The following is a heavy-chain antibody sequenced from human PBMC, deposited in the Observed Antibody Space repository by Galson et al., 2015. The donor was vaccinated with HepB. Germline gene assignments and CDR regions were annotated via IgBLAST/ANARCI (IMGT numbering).Heavy chain of an antibody. CDR3: AKDPRYCSSTSCHHL. Sequence: SLRLSCAASGFTFSSYGMHWARQAPGKGLEWVAVISYDGSNKYYADSVKGRFTISRDNSKNTLYLQMNSLRAEDTAVYYCAKDPRYCSSTSCHHLWGQGTLVTVSS. J-gene: IGHJ4*02. CDR2: ISYDGSNK. D-gene: IGHD2-2*01. V-gene: IGHV3-30*18. CDR1: GFTFSSYG.